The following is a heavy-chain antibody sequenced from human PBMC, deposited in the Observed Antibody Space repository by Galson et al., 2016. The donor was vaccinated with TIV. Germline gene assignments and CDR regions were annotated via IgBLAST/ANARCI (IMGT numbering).Heavy chain of an antibody. CDR3: ARNVEQGVVVLLSAITNWFDP. Sequence: SVKVSCKASGYTFSSFGISWVRQAPGQGLEWMGWISAYTGNTNYVQKFQGRVTMTTDTSTATAHMELRSLRSDDTAVYYCARNVEQGVVVLLSAITNWFDPWGQGTLVTVSS. J-gene: IGHJ5*02. D-gene: IGHD2-15*01. CDR1: GYTFSSFG. CDR2: ISAYTGNT. V-gene: IGHV1-18*01.